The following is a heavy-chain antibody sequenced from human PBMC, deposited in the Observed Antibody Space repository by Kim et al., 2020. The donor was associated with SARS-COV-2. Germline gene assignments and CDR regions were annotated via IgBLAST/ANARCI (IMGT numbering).Heavy chain of an antibody. Sequence: SETLSLTCAVYGGSFSGYYWSWIRQPPGKGLEWIGEINHSGSTNYKPSLKSRVTISVDTSKNQFSLKLSSVTAADTAVYYCERGYWAGYYYYGMDVWGQG. CDR1: GGSFSGYY. D-gene: IGHD2-8*02. CDR2: INHSGST. CDR3: ERGYWAGYYYYGMDV. V-gene: IGHV4-34*01. J-gene: IGHJ6*02.